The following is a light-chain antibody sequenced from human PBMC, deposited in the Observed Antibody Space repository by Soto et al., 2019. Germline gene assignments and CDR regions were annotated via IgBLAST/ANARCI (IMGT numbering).Light chain of an antibody. CDR1: ERIYSAY. CDR2: DAS. J-gene: IGKJ1*01. Sequence: EVVLTQSAGAVSLSRGERATLSCRASERIYSAYLAWYQQKPGQAPRLLIYDASNRATGIPARFSGSGSGTDFTLTISSLQSEDFAVYYCQQYNNWPRTFGQGTKVDIK. CDR3: QQYNNWPRT. V-gene: IGKV3-11*01.